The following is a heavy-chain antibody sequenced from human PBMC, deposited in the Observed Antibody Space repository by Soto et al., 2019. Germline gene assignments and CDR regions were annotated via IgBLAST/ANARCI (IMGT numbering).Heavy chain of an antibody. Sequence: NPSETLSLTCTVSGGSISSYYWSWIRQPPGKGLEWIGYIYYRGSTNYNPSLKSRATISVDTSKNQFSLKLSSVTAADTAVYYCARGDDILTGYNDAFDIWGQGTMV. D-gene: IGHD3-9*01. V-gene: IGHV4-59*01. CDR1: GGSISSYY. CDR2: IYYRGST. CDR3: ARGDDILTGYNDAFDI. J-gene: IGHJ3*02.